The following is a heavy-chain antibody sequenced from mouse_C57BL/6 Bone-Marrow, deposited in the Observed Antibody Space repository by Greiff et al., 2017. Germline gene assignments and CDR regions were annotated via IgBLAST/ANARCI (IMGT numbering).Heavy chain of an antibody. CDR2: INPSSGYT. J-gene: IGHJ1*03. CDR3: AGAGGYPLYFDV. V-gene: IGHV1-7*01. Sequence: QVQLQQSGAELAKPGASVKLSCKASGYTFTSYWMHWVKQRPGQGLEWIGYINPSSGYTKSNQKFKDKATLTADKSSSTAYMQLSSLTYEDAAVDDGAGAGGYPLYFDVWGTGTTVTVSS. D-gene: IGHD2-2*01. CDR1: GYTFTSYW.